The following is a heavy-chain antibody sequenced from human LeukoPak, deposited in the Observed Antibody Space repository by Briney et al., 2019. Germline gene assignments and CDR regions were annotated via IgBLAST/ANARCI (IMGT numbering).Heavy chain of an antibody. CDR3: ARDSLGTPHGYFDY. J-gene: IGHJ4*02. D-gene: IGHD7-27*01. CDR1: GFTFSSYS. V-gene: IGHV3-21*01. CDR2: ISSSSSYI. Sequence: GGSLRLSCAASGFTFSSYSMNWVRQAPGKGLEWVSSISSSSSYIYYTDSVKGRFTISRDNAKNSLYLQLNSLRAEDTAVYYCARDSLGTPHGYFDYWGQGTLVTVSS.